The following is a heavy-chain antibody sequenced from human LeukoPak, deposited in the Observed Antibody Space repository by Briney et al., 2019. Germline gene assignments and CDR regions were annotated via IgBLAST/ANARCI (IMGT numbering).Heavy chain of an antibody. J-gene: IGHJ4*02. CDR1: GFTFEDHV. V-gene: IGHV3-9*01. CDR2: ISWSGDRM. D-gene: IGHD2-2*01. CDR3: AKDLGGSATTV. Sequence: GRSLRLSCAASGFTFEDHVMHWVRQAPGKGLEWVSSISWSGDRMGYADAVKGRFTISRDNAKNSLFLQMNSLRVEDTALYCAKDLGGSATTVWGQGTLVTVSS.